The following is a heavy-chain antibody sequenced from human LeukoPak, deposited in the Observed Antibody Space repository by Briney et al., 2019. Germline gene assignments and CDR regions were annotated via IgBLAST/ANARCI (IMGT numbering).Heavy chain of an antibody. CDR3: ARDAYRGGDCYSPFDY. V-gene: IGHV1-69*04. CDR2: IIPIFGIA. Sequence: SVKVSCKASGGTFSSYAISWVRQAPGQGLEWMGRIIPIFGIANYAQKFQGRVTITADKSTSTAYMELSSLRSEDTAVYYCARDAYRGGDCYSPFDYWGQGTLVTVSS. D-gene: IGHD2-21*02. J-gene: IGHJ4*02. CDR1: GGTFSSYA.